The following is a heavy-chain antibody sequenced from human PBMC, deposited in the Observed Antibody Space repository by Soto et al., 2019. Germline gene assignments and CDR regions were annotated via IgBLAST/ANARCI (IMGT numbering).Heavy chain of an antibody. D-gene: IGHD4-4*01. CDR3: ARAHNYDGYGMDV. Sequence: GGSLRLSCAASGFSFSDFYMSWIRQAPGKGLEWVSYISAGSTNIKYADSVKGRFTISRDNAKNSLYLQMNSLRAEDTAVYYCARAHNYDGYGMDVWGQGTTVTVSS. V-gene: IGHV3-11*06. CDR2: ISAGSTNI. CDR1: GFSFSDFY. J-gene: IGHJ6*02.